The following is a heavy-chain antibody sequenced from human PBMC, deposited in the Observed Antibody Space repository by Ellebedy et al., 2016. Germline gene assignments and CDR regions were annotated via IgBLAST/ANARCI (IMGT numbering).Heavy chain of an antibody. CDR3: AKDLGKGGGCVFDY. D-gene: IGHD6-19*01. V-gene: IGHV3-23*01. CDR1: GFTFSSYA. Sequence: GGSLRLXXGASGFTFSSYAMSWVRQAPGKGLEWVSAISGSGRGNTYYAGSVKGRFTISRDDSKNTLYLQMNSLRAEDTAVYYCAKDLGKGGGCVFDYWGQGALVTVSS. CDR2: ISGSGRGNT. J-gene: IGHJ4*02.